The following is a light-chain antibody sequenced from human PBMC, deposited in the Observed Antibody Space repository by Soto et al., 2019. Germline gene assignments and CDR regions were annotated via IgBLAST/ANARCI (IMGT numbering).Light chain of an antibody. J-gene: IGLJ1*01. CDR3: ISYTDRQSYL. CDR2: AVS. CDR1: SSDIGSYDN. Sequence: QSVLTQPASVSGSPGQSITISCSGTSSDIGSYDNVAWYQQFPGKSPKLIIYAVSDRPSGVSDRFSGSKSGISASLTISGLQTEDEADYYCISYTDRQSYLFGTGTKVTVL. V-gene: IGLV2-14*03.